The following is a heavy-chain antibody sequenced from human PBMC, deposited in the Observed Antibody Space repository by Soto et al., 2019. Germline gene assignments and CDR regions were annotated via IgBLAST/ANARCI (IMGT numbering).Heavy chain of an antibody. D-gene: IGHD3-22*01. CDR2: IADKTTSYAT. J-gene: IGHJ5*02. Sequence: PGGSLRLSCVGSGFTFSGSPIHWVCQASGKGLEWVGRIADKTTSYATTYSASVKDRFTLSRDDSKNTAYLQMNSLKTEDTAVYYCAKGGPMTWGQGTLVTVSS. V-gene: IGHV3-73*01. CDR3: AKGGPMT. CDR1: GFTFSGSP.